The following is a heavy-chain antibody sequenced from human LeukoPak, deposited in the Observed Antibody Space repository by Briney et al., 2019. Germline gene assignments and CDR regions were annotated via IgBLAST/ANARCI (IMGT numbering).Heavy chain of an antibody. CDR1: KFTFSDYY. Sequence: PGGSLRLSCAASKFTFSDYYMSWIRQAPGKGLEWVSYISSTSSTMYYADSAKGRFTISRDNAKNSLYLQMNSLRAEDTALYYCAKVDDSSGYYLYDAFDIWGQGTMVTVSS. CDR3: AKVDDSSGYYLYDAFDI. D-gene: IGHD3-22*01. CDR2: ISSTSSTM. J-gene: IGHJ3*02. V-gene: IGHV3-11*01.